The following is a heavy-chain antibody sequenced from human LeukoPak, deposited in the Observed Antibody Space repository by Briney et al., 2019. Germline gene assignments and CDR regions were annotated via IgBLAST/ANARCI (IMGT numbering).Heavy chain of an antibody. Sequence: SSVKVSCKVSGYTLTELSMHWVRQPPGRGLEWMGGFDPEDGETIYAQKFQGRVTMTEDTSTDTAYMELSSLRSEDTAVYYCATSTRKRYSYGYGHAFDIWGQGTMVTVSS. CDR1: GYTLTELS. CDR2: FDPEDGET. CDR3: ATSTRKRYSYGYGHAFDI. V-gene: IGHV1-24*01. J-gene: IGHJ3*02. D-gene: IGHD5-18*01.